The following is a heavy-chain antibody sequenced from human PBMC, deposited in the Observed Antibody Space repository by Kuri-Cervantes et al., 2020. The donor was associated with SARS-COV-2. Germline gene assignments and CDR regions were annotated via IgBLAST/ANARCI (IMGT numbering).Heavy chain of an antibody. CDR3: AKPHYSKAYYYYGMDV. D-gene: IGHD4-11*01. CDR2: ISYDGSNK. CDR1: GFTFSSYG. J-gene: IGHJ6*02. Sequence: GGSLRLSCAASGFTFSSYGMHWVRQAPGKGLEWVAVISYDGSNKYYADYVKGRFTISRDNSKNTLYLQMNSLRAEDTAVYYCAKPHYSKAYYYYGMDVWGQGTTVTVSS. V-gene: IGHV3-30*18.